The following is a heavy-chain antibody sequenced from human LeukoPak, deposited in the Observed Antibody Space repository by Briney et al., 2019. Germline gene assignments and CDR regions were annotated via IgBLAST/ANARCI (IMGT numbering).Heavy chain of an antibody. Sequence: GGSLRLSCAASGFTFSNYAMHWVRQAPGKGLEYVSAISSNGGSTYYANSVKGRFTISRDNFKNTLYLQMGSLRAEDMAVYYCARGSWTTVTTPLDYWGQGTLVTVSS. D-gene: IGHD4-17*01. CDR1: GFTFSNYA. V-gene: IGHV3-64*01. CDR2: ISSNGGST. J-gene: IGHJ4*02. CDR3: ARGSWTTVTTPLDY.